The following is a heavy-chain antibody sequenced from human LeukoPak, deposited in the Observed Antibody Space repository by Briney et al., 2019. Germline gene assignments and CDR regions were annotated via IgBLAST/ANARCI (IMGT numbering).Heavy chain of an antibody. Sequence: PSETLSPTCAVYGGSFSGYYWSWIRQPPGKGLEWIGEINHSGSTNYNPSLKSRVTISVDTSKNQFSLKLSSVTAADTAVYYCARRPGYSYGHDYWGQGTLVTVSS. V-gene: IGHV4-34*01. D-gene: IGHD5-18*01. CDR2: INHSGST. CDR3: ARRPGYSYGHDY. CDR1: GGSFSGYY. J-gene: IGHJ4*02.